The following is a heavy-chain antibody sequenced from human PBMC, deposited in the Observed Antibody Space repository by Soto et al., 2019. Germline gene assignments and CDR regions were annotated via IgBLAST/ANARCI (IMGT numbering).Heavy chain of an antibody. D-gene: IGHD1-20*01. Sequence: PGESLKISCKGSGYNFATYWIGLVRQMPGKGLEWMGIIYPHDSDTRYSPSFQGQVTISADKSISTAYLQWSSMKASDTAIYYCARRLDNTLDFWGQGTLVTVSS. CDR2: IYPHDSDT. CDR1: GYNFATYW. V-gene: IGHV5-51*01. J-gene: IGHJ4*02. CDR3: ARRLDNTLDF.